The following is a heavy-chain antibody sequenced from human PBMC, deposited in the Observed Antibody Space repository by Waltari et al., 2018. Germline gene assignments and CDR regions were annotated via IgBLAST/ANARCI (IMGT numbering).Heavy chain of an antibody. J-gene: IGHJ4*02. Sequence: QVQLQESGPGLVKPSETLSLTCTVSGGSISSYYWSWIRQPPGKGLVWIGYILYSGSTNYNPSLKSRVTISVDTSKNQFSLKLSSVTAADTAVYYCARGGHYDILMDYWGQGTLVTVSS. V-gene: IGHV4-59*13. D-gene: IGHD3-9*01. CDR3: ARGGHYDILMDY. CDR1: GGSISSYY. CDR2: ILYSGST.